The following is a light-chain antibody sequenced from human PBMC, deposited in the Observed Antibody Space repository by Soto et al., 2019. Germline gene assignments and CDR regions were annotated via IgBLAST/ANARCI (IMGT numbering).Light chain of an antibody. CDR1: SSDVGGYNY. CDR3: SSYTSSSKV. V-gene: IGLV2-14*01. J-gene: IGLJ1*01. Sequence: QSALTQPASVSGSPGQSITISCTGTSSDVGGYNYVSWYQQHTGKAPKLMIYEVSNRPSGVSNRFSGSKSCNTASLTISGLQAEDEADYYCSSYTSSSKVFGTGTKLTVL. CDR2: EVS.